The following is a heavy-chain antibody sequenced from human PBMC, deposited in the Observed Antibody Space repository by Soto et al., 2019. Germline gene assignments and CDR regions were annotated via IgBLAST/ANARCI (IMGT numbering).Heavy chain of an antibody. CDR1: GFIFSDYG. Sequence: QVQLVESGGGVVQPGRSLRLSCAASGFIFSDYGMHLVRKAPGKGLEWVAVMSYDGSSENYADSVKGRFTISRDNTKKTLYVQMNSPIEEDTAVYYCAKPRPPFLIRWHFQLWVRGTLIIVSS. CDR2: MSYDGSSE. J-gene: IGHJ2*01. V-gene: IGHV3-30*18. D-gene: IGHD3-3*02. CDR3: AKPRPPFLIRWHFQL.